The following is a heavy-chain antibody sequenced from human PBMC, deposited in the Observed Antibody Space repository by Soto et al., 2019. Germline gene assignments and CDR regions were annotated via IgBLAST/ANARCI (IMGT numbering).Heavy chain of an antibody. CDR1: GFTFSSYG. CDR3: ARDNIALDY. CDR2: IWYDGSNK. J-gene: IGHJ4*02. D-gene: IGHD6-13*01. V-gene: IGHV3-33*01. Sequence: PGGSLRLSCAASGFTFSSYGMHWVRQAPGKGLEWVAVIWYDGSNKYYADSVKGRFTISRDNSKKTVYLQMNSLRAEDTAVYYCARDNIALDYWGQGTQVTVSS.